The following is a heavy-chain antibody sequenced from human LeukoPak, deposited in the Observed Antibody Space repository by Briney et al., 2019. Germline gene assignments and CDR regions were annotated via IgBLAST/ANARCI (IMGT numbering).Heavy chain of an antibody. Sequence: SETLSLTCAVYGGSFSGYYWSWIRQPPGKGLEWIGEINHSGSTNYNPSLKSRVTISVDTSKNQFSLKLSSVTAADTAVYYCASKTSNSDPPDYWGQGTLVTVSS. CDR1: GGSFSGYY. D-gene: IGHD2-2*01. CDR2: INHSGST. J-gene: IGHJ4*02. CDR3: ASKTSNSDPPDY. V-gene: IGHV4-34*01.